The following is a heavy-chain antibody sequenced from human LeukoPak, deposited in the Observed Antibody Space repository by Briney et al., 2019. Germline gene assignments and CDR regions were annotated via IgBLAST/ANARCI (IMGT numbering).Heavy chain of an antibody. CDR3: ARRSAGSGYQYYFDY. Sequence: PSETLSLTCTVSGGSISSYYWSWIRQPPGKGLEWIGYIYYSGSTNYNPSLKSRVTISVDMSKNQFSLRLSSVTAADTAVYYCARRSAGSGYQYYFDYWGQGTLVTVSS. CDR1: GGSISSYY. V-gene: IGHV4-59*08. J-gene: IGHJ4*02. CDR2: IYYSGST. D-gene: IGHD3-3*01.